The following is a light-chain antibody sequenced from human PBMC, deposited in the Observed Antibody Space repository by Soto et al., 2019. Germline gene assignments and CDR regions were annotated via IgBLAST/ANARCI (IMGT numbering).Light chain of an antibody. J-gene: IGKJ1*01. Sequence: EIVMTQSLATLSVSPGERATLSCRASQSVRSNLAWYQQKAGQAPRLLIYAASTRATGIPARFSGSGSGTEFTLTISSLQSEDFAVYYCQQYSIWRTFGQGTKVDIK. CDR2: AAS. V-gene: IGKV3-15*01. CDR3: QQYSIWRT. CDR1: QSVRSN.